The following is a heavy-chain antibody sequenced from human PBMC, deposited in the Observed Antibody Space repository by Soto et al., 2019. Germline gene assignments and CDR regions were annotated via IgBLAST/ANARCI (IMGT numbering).Heavy chain of an antibody. CDR1: GGSVTNSNYY. CDR3: ARERVPSAIHITWFDP. Sequence: TLSLTCPVSGGSVTNSNYYWGWIRQPPGKGLEWIGSRYYSGSTYYTPSLKSRVTISIDTSKNQFSLKLSSVTAADTAVYYCARERVPSAIHITWFDPLGPGTLVTVSS. J-gene: IGHJ5*02. CDR2: RYYSGST. V-gene: IGHV4-39*07. D-gene: IGHD2-2*02.